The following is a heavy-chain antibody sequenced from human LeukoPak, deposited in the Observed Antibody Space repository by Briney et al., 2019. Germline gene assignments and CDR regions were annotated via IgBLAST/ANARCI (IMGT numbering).Heavy chain of an antibody. CDR3: ARGPFDSSGREVYYFDS. D-gene: IGHD3-22*01. V-gene: IGHV1-18*01. CDR1: GYTFMSYG. J-gene: IGHJ4*02. Sequence: ASVKVSCKAAGYTFMSYGIGWVRQAPGQGLEWMGWISAYKGNTNYAQEFQGRVTMTTDKSTGTAYMELRSLRSDDTAVYYCARGPFDSSGREVYYFDSWGQGTLVTVSS. CDR2: ISAYKGNT.